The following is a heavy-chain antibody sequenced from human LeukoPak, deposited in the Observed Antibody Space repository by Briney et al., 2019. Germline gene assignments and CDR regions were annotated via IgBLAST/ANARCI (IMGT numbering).Heavy chain of an antibody. D-gene: IGHD3-10*01. CDR1: GFTFSSYW. CDR3: ARDGEGYYYYYMDV. J-gene: IGHJ6*03. Sequence: PGGSLRLSCVASGFTFSSYWMTWVRQAPGKGLEWVANIKQDGSEKYYVDSVKGRFTISRDNAKNSLYLQMNSLRAEDTAVYYCARDGEGYYYYYMDVWGKGTTVTVSS. V-gene: IGHV3-7*01. CDR2: IKQDGSEK.